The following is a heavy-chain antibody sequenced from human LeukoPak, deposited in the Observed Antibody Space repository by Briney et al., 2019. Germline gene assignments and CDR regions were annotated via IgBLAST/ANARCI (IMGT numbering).Heavy chain of an antibody. V-gene: IGHV4-34*01. CDR2: INHSGST. Sequence: SETLSLTCAVYGGSFSGYYWSWVRQPPGKGLEWIGEINHSGSTNYNPSLKSRVTISVDTSKNQFSLKLSSVTAADTAVYYCARTTYYYDSSGYYYFHYFDYWGQGTLVTVSS. J-gene: IGHJ4*02. D-gene: IGHD3-22*01. CDR3: ARTTYYYDSSGYYYFHYFDY. CDR1: GGSFSGYY.